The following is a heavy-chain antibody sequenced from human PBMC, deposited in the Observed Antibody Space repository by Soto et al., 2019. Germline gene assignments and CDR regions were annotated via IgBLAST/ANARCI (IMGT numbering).Heavy chain of an antibody. CDR1: GYTFTGYY. J-gene: IGHJ5*02. CDR2: INPNSGGT. D-gene: IGHD3-9*01. V-gene: IGHV1-2*02. Sequence: QVQLVQSGAEVKKPGASVKVSCKASGYTFTGYYMHWVRQAPGQGLEWMGWINPNSGGTNYAQKFKGRVTMTRDTSISTAYMELSRLRSDDTAVYYCARDKLYYDILTGYYPNVWFDPWGQGTLVTVSS. CDR3: ARDKLYYDILTGYYPNVWFDP.